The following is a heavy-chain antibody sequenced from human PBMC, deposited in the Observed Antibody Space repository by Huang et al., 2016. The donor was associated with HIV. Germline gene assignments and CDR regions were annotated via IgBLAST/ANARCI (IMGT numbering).Heavy chain of an antibody. Sequence: QVQLQESGPGLLKPSETLSLTCAVSGVSMSSHYWSWIRQPPGKGLEWIANIHQSGRTNSSPPLKSLVTTSIDTSKEQLSLTLGAVTPADTAVYYWAREGGQWLIQGGEYFHHWGQGTLVTVFS. CDR2: IHQSGRT. CDR3: AREGGQWLIQGGEYFHH. D-gene: IGHD6-19*01. V-gene: IGHV4-59*11. J-gene: IGHJ1*01. CDR1: GVSMSSHY.